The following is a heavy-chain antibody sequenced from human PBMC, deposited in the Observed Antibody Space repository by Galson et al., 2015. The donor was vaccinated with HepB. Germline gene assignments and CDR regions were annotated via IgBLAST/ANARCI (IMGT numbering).Heavy chain of an antibody. CDR2: INTNTGNP. CDR1: GYTFTHYA. Sequence: SVKVSCKASGYTFTHYAMNWVRQAPGQGLEWMGWINTNTGNPTNAQDFTGRFVFSLDTSTSTAYLQISGLKAEDTAVYYCARYLPPQTTVTTWAFGYWGQGTLVTVSS. V-gene: IGHV7-4-1*02. J-gene: IGHJ4*02. D-gene: IGHD4-11*01. CDR3: ARYLPPQTTVTTWAFGY.